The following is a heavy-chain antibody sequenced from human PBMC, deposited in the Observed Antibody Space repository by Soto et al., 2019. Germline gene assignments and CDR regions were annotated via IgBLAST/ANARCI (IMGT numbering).Heavy chain of an antibody. D-gene: IGHD6-13*01. V-gene: IGHV1-18*01. Sequence: QVQLVQSGAGVKKPGASVKVSCKASGYTFTSYGISWVRQAPGQGLEWMGWISAYNGNTNYAQKPQGRVTMTTDTSTSTAYMEPRSLRSDDTVVYYCARDLAAAGPFDYWGQGTLVTVSS. J-gene: IGHJ4*02. CDR2: ISAYNGNT. CDR3: ARDLAAAGPFDY. CDR1: GYTFTSYG.